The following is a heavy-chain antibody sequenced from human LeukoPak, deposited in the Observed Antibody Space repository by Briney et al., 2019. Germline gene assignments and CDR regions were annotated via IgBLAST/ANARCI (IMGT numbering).Heavy chain of an antibody. V-gene: IGHV4-34*01. CDR3: ARGPAYYGSGKGGNWFDP. J-gene: IGHJ5*02. CDR2: INHSGST. Sequence: PSETLSLTCAVYGGSSSGYYWSWIRQPPGKGLEWIGEINHSGSTNYNPSLKSRVTISVDTSKNQFSLKLSSVTAADTAVYYCARGPAYYGSGKGGNWFDPWGQGTLVTVSS. CDR1: GGSSSGYY. D-gene: IGHD3-10*01.